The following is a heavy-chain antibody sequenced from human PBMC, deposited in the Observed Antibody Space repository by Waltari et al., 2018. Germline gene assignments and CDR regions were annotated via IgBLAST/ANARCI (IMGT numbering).Heavy chain of an antibody. CDR2: INWNSGSI. J-gene: IGHJ3*02. V-gene: IGHV3-9*01. CDR3: AKKNDEVFDRNGLVYDAFDM. CDR1: GFTFADLA. Sequence: EVQLVESGGGLVQPGRSLRLSCAASGFTFADLAIHWVRQAPGKGLEWVSGINWNSGSIGYGDSVKGRFTISRDNARNSLYLQMNRLTTEDTAVYYCAKKNDEVFDRNGLVYDAFDMWGQGTMVTVSS. D-gene: IGHD3-22*01.